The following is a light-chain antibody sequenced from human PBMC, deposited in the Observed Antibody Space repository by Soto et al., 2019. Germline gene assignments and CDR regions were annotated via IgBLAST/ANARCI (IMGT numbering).Light chain of an antibody. Sequence: VLKQSPASLSVSPWAQDPLSPRASQGIGDTLAWYQHKPGQTPRLLIYDTSTRATGVPTRFSGSRSGAEFTLTINSLQSEDFAVYYCQPYNNWPLPFGGGTKVDI. V-gene: IGKV3-15*01. J-gene: IGKJ4*01. CDR1: QGIGDT. CDR3: QPYNNWPLP. CDR2: DTS.